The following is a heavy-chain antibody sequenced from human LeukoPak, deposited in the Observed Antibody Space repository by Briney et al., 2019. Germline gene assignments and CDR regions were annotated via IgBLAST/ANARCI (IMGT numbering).Heavy chain of an antibody. CDR1: GYTFTSFG. CDR2: ISAYNGNT. V-gene: IGHV1-18*01. J-gene: IGHJ6*02. CDR3: ASQRNTYGSGAYYYGMDV. Sequence: GASVKVSCKASGYTFTSFGISLVRQAPGQGLEWMGWISAYNGNTNYAQKLQGRVTMTTDTSTSTAYMELRSLRSDDTAVYYCASQRNTYGSGAYYYGMDVWGQGTTVTVSS. D-gene: IGHD3-10*01.